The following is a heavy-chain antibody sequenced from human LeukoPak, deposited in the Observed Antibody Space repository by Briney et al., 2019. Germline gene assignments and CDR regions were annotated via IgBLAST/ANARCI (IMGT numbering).Heavy chain of an antibody. D-gene: IGHD5-24*01. J-gene: IGHJ4*02. CDR2: INHSGST. V-gene: IGHV4-34*01. Sequence: SETLSLTCAVYGGSFSDYHWTWIRQPPGKGLEWIGEINHSGSTHYNPSLKSRVTISVDTYKNQFSLKLSSVTAADTAMYSCARGNATLAMASSYFDYWGQGTLVTVSS. CDR1: GGSFSDYH. CDR3: ARGNATLAMASSYFDY.